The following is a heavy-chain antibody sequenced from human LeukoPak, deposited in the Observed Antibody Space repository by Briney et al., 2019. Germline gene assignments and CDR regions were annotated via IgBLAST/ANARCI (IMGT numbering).Heavy chain of an antibody. D-gene: IGHD2-2*02. CDR3: ARFIGLIPC. CDR1: GFTFSSYS. CDR2: ITSSSSYI. Sequence: GGSLRLSCAGSGFTFSSYSMTWVRQAPGKGLEWVSSITSSSSYIYYSDSVKGRFTISRDNAKKSVYLQMNNLRAEDMAVYYCARFIGLIPCWGQGTLVTVSS. V-gene: IGHV3-21*01. J-gene: IGHJ4*02.